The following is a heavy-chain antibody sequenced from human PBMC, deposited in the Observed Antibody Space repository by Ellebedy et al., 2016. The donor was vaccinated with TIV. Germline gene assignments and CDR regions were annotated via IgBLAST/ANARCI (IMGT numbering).Heavy chain of an antibody. CDR3: ARDRSYSPTY. CDR1: GFIFGNYA. V-gene: IGHV3-30*04. Sequence: GESLKISXAASGFIFGNYAMNWVRQTPGKGLEWVAFISYDGNNKYYADPVKGRFTLSRDNAKNTLYLEMNSLRAEDTAVYFCARDRSYSPTYWGQGTLVTVSS. CDR2: ISYDGNNK. J-gene: IGHJ4*02. D-gene: IGHD1-26*01.